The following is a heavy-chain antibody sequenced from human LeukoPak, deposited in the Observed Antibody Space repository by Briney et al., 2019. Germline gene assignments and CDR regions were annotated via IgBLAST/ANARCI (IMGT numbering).Heavy chain of an antibody. Sequence: PSETLSLTCTVSGYSISSGYYWGWIRQPPGKGLEWIGSIYHSGSTYYNPSLKSRVTISVDTSKNQFSLKLSSVTAADTAVYYCARDPLLWFGELPFDYWGQGTLVTVSS. D-gene: IGHD3-10*01. CDR1: GYSISSGYY. CDR2: IYHSGST. J-gene: IGHJ4*02. CDR3: ARDPLLWFGELPFDY. V-gene: IGHV4-38-2*02.